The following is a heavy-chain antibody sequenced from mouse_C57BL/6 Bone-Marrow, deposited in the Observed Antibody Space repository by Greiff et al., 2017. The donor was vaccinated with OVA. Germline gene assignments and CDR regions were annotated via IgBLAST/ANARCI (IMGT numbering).Heavy chain of an antibody. D-gene: IGHD4-1*01. J-gene: IGHJ3*01. V-gene: IGHV14-4*01. CDR2: IDPENGDT. Sequence: EVKLQESGAELVRPGASVKLSCTASGFNIKDDYMHWVKQRPEQGLEWIGWIDPENGDTEYASKFQGKATITADTSSNTAYLQLSSLTSEDAAVYYCTTGTGFAYWGQGTLVTVSA. CDR1: GFNIKDDY. CDR3: TTGTGFAY.